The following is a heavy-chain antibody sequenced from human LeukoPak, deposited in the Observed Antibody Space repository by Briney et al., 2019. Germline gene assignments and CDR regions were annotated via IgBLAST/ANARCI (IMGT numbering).Heavy chain of an antibody. CDR3: ARVPYCSSTSCLDDAFDI. CDR1: GGAFNTYA. J-gene: IGHJ3*02. V-gene: IGHV1-69*04. Sequence: GASVKVSCKASGGAFNTYAIGWVRQAPGQGLEWVGRFFPKYVIANYAQRFRKRVTFTADKLTSTVYMELRSLKSEDTAVYYCARVPYCSSTSCLDDAFDIWGQGTMVTVSS. D-gene: IGHD2-2*01. CDR2: FFPKYVIA.